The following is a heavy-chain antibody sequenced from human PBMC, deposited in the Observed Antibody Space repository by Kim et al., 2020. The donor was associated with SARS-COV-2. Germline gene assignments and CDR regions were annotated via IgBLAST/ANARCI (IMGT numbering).Heavy chain of an antibody. CDR3: AREIAAAGLDN. CDR2: TT. D-gene: IGHD6-13*01. Sequence: TTAENPSLKSRVSISVDTTKNHFSLNLTSVTAADTAVYFCAREIAAAGLDNWGRGTLVTVSS. J-gene: IGHJ4*02. V-gene: IGHV4-61*02.